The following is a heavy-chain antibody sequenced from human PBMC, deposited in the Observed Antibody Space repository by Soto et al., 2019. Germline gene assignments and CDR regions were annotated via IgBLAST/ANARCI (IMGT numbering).Heavy chain of an antibody. CDR1: GGPFRSYS. CDR3: ARGTFCNGPGCYGGYYSYYDMAV. V-gene: IGHV1-69*08. Sequence: SEKVSCKASGGPFRSYSISWVRQAPGQGLEWTGGIIPDLGTPNYAQKFQGRDTITADKSTNTAYMDLSSLRYEDTAAYFCARGTFCNGPGCYGGYYSYYDMAVWGQGTTVTVSS. CDR2: IIPDLGTP. J-gene: IGHJ6*02. D-gene: IGHD2-15*01.